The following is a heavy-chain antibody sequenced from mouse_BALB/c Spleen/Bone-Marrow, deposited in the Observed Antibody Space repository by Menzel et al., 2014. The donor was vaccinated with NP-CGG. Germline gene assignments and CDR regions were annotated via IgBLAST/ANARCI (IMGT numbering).Heavy chain of an antibody. CDR2: ILPGRGST. CDR1: GYTFSSYW. D-gene: IGHD1-1*01. V-gene: IGHV1-9*01. Sequence: QVQLKESGAELMKPGASVKISCKATGYTFSSYWIEWVKQRPGHGLEWIGEILPGRGSTNYNEKFKGKATFTPDTSSNTAYMQLSSLTSEDSAVYYCARWDTTAMDYWGQGTSVTVSS. CDR3: ARWDTTAMDY. J-gene: IGHJ4*01.